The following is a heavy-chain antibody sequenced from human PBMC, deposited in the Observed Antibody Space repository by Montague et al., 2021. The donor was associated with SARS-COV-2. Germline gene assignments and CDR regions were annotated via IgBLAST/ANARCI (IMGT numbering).Heavy chain of an antibody. J-gene: IGHJ6*02. D-gene: IGHD3-9*01. V-gene: IGHV3-30*04. CDR1: GFTFSSYA. CDR3: ARDLRYFDWDGMDV. CDR2: ISYDGSNK. Sequence: SLRLSCAASGFTFSSYAMHWVRQAPGKGLEWVAVISYDGSNKYYADSVKGRFTISRDNSKNTSSLQMNSLRAEDTAVYYCARDLRYFDWDGMDVWGQGTTVTVSS.